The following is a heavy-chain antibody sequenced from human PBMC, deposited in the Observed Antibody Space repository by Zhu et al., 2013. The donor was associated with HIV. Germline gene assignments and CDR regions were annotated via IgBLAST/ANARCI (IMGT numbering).Heavy chain of an antibody. CDR2: MNPNNGDT. J-gene: IGHJ5*02. V-gene: IGHV1-8*01. Sequence: QVQLVQSGAEVKKPGASVKVSCKASGYIFTSLDINWVRKATGQGLEWMGWMNPNNGDTGYPQKFQGRVTMTRNTSTNTAYMELNSLRFEDTAVYYCARGRHPDNWLGPWGQGTLVTVSS. CDR1: GYIFTSLD. CDR3: ARGRHPDNWLGP.